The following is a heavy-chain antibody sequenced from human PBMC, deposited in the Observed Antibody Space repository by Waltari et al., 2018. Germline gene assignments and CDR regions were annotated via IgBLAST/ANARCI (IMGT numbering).Heavy chain of an antibody. CDR2: IKQDGSEK. D-gene: IGHD3-3*01. Sequence: EVQLVESGGGLVQPGGSLRLSCAASGFTFRSNGMSWVRQAPGKGMEWVANIKQDGSEKYYVDSVKGRFTISRDNAKNSLYLQMNSLRAEDTAVYYCARDRNGYDFWSGHFDYWGQGTLVTVSS. CDR1: GFTFRSNG. CDR3: ARDRNGYDFWSGHFDY. V-gene: IGHV3-7*04. J-gene: IGHJ4*02.